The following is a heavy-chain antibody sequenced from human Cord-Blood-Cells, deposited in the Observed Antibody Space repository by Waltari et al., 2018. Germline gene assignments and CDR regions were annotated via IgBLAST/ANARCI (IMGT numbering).Heavy chain of an antibody. D-gene: IGHD6-13*01. V-gene: IGHV4-39*01. CDR1: GGSISSSSYY. Sequence: QLQLQESGPGLVKPSETLSLTCTVPGGSISSSSYYWGWIRQPPGKGLEWIGSIYYSGSTYYNPSLKSRVTISVDTSKNQFSLKLSSVTAADTAVYYCARLHIAAVIYGMDVWGQGTTVTVSS. J-gene: IGHJ6*02. CDR3: ARLHIAAVIYGMDV. CDR2: IYYSGST.